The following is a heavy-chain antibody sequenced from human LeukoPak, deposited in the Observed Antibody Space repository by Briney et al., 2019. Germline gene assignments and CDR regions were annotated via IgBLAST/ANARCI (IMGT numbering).Heavy chain of an antibody. CDR3: ARDLNFRSGYYTAIYYFAY. Sequence: PGGSLRLSCAASGFTFSSYSMNWVRQAPGKGLEWVSSISSSSSYIYYADSVKGRFTISRDNAKNSLYLQMNSLRAEDTAVYYCARDLNFRSGYYTAIYYFAYWAREPWSPSPQ. CDR2: ISSSSSYI. J-gene: IGHJ4*02. V-gene: IGHV3-21*01. D-gene: IGHD3-3*01. CDR1: GFTFSSYS.